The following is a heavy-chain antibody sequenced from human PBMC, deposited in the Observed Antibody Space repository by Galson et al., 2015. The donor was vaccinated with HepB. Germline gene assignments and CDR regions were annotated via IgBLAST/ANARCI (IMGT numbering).Heavy chain of an antibody. CDR3: ARDLYGGNSGRYFDY. V-gene: IGHV6-1*01. CDR2: TYYRSKWYN. J-gene: IGHJ4*02. CDR1: GDSVSSSSAA. Sequence: CAISGDSVSSSSAAWNWIRQSPSRGLEWLGRTYYRSKWYNDCAVSVKNRITINPDTSKNQFSLHLNSVTPEDTAVYFCARDLYGGNSGRYFDYWGQGTLVAVSS. D-gene: IGHD4-23*01.